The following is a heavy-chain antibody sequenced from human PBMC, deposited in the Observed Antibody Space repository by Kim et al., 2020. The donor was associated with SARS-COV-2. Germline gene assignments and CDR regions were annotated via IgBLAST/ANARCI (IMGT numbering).Heavy chain of an antibody. CDR1: GFTFSSYG. Sequence: GGSLRLSCAASGFTFSSYGMHWVRQAPGKGLEWVAVISYDGSNKYYADSVKGRFTISRDNSKNTLYLQMNSLRAEDTAVYYCAKDRGYDILTGPIDYWGQGTLVTVSS. CDR3: AKDRGYDILTGPIDY. CDR2: ISYDGSNK. V-gene: IGHV3-30*18. D-gene: IGHD3-9*01. J-gene: IGHJ4*02.